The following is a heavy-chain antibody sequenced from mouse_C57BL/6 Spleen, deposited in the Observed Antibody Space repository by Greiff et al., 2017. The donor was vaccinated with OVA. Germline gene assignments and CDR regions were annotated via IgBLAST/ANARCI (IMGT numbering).Heavy chain of an antibody. D-gene: IGHD1-1*02. CDR1: GYAFSSSW. Sequence: VQLQQSGPELVKPGASVKISCKASGYAFSSSWMNWVKPRPGKGLEWIGRIYPGDGDTNYNGKFKGKATLTADKSSSTAYMQLSSLTSEDSAVYFCARGGGGSYYAMDYWGQGTSVTVSS. CDR2: IYPGDGDT. CDR3: ARGGGGSYYAMDY. V-gene: IGHV1-82*01. J-gene: IGHJ4*01.